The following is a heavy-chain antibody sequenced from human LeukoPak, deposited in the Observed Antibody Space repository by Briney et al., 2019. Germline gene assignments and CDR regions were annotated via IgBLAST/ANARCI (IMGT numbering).Heavy chain of an antibody. V-gene: IGHV4-34*01. D-gene: IGHD3-9*01. CDR1: GGSFSGYY. CDR2: INHSGST. Sequence: SETLSLTCAVYGGSFSGYYWSWIRQPPGKGLEWIGEINHSGSTNYNPSLKSRVTISVDTSKNQFSLKLSSATAADTAVYYCARVRLRYFDWFYSYFDYWGQGTLVTVSS. CDR3: ARVRLRYFDWFYSYFDY. J-gene: IGHJ4*02.